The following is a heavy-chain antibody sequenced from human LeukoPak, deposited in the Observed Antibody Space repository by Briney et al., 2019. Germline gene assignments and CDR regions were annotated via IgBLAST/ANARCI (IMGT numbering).Heavy chain of an antibody. CDR2: IKHRGTN. V-gene: IGHV4-34*01. CDR3: ARAGDSSGRCNS. CDR1: GGSFSGYY. J-gene: IGHJ4*02. D-gene: IGHD3-22*01. Sequence: AGTLSLTCAAYGGSFSGYYWSWIRQPPGKGLEWIGEIKHRGTNNYNPSLKSRVTISVDTSKNQLSLKLSSVTAADTAVYYCARAGDSSGRCNSWGQGPLVTVS.